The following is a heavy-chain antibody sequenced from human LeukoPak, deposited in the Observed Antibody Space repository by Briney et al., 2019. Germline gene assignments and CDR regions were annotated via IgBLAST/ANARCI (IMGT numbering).Heavy chain of an antibody. D-gene: IGHD1-26*01. CDR3: ASYDPSGSYGIDAFDI. J-gene: IGHJ3*02. V-gene: IGHV3-23*01. CDR1: RFTFSNYA. Sequence: PGGSLRLSCAASRFTFSNYAMSWVRQAPGKGLEWVSTISGSGISTYYADSMKGRFTISRDNSKNTLYLQMNSLRAEDTALYYCASYDPSGSYGIDAFDIWGQGTMVTVSS. CDR2: ISGSGIST.